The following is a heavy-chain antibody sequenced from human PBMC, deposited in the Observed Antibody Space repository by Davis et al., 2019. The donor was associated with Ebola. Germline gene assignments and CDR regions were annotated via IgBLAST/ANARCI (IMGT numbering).Heavy chain of an antibody. D-gene: IGHD1-26*01. CDR2: MNPNSGNR. J-gene: IGHJ5*02. Sequence: AASVKVSCKASGYTFTSYDINWVRQATGQGLEWMGWMNPNSGNRGYVQKFQGRVTMTRNTSISTAYMELSSLRSEDTAVYYCARGRAGSFNWFDPWGQGTLVTVSS. CDR3: ARGRAGSFNWFDP. V-gene: IGHV1-8*01. CDR1: GYTFTSYD.